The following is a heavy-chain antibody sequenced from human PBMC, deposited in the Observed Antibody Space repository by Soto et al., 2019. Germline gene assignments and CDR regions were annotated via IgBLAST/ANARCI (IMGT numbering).Heavy chain of an antibody. CDR2: IYYSGST. D-gene: IGHD3-10*01. CDR3: ARLEMTMVRGVIARLFDY. V-gene: IGHV4-59*08. Sequence: QVQLQESGPGLVKPSETLSLTCTVSGGSISSYYWSWIRQPPGKGLEWIGYIYYSGSTNYNPSLKSRVTISVDTSKNQFSLKLSSVTAADTAVYYCARLEMTMVRGVIARLFDYWGQGTLVTVSS. J-gene: IGHJ4*02. CDR1: GGSISSYY.